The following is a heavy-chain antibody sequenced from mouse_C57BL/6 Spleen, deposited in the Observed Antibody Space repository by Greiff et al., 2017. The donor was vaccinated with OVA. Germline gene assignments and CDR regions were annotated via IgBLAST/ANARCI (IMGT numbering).Heavy chain of an antibody. V-gene: IGHV1-82*01. Sequence: QVQLQQSGPELVKPGASVKISCKASGYAFSSSWMNWVKQRPGKGLEWIGRIYPGDGDTNYNGKFKGKATLTADKSSSTAYMQLSSLTSGDSAVXFCSRTTQASLDHRGQGTTLTGSA. CDR2: IYPGDGDT. D-gene: IGHD3-2*02. J-gene: IGHJ2*01. CDR3: SRTTQASLDH. CDR1: GYAFSSSW.